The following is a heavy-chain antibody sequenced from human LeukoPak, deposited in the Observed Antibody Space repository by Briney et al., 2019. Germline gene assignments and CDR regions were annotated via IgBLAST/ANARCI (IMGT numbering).Heavy chain of an antibody. Sequence: GESLKISCKDSGYSFTSYWIGWVRQMPGKGLEWMGIIYPGDSDTRYSPSFQGQVTISADESISTAYLRWSSLKASDTAMYYCARPYCSSTSCYDYWGQGTLVTVSS. CDR1: GYSFTSYW. D-gene: IGHD2-2*01. CDR3: ARPYCSSTSCYDY. J-gene: IGHJ4*02. V-gene: IGHV5-51*01. CDR2: IYPGDSDT.